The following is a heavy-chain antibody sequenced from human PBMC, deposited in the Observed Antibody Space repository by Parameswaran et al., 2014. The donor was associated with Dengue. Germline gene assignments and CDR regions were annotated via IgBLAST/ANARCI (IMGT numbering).Heavy chain of an antibody. CDR3: AREYYYDSSGYYYYYYGMDV. Sequence: VRQAPRKGLEWVSYISSSSSTIYYADSVKGRFTISRDNAKNSLYLQMNSLRDEDTAVYYCAREYYYDSSGYYYYYYGMDVWGQGTTVTV. V-gene: IGHV3-48*02. J-gene: IGHJ6*02. CDR2: ISSSSSTI. D-gene: IGHD3-22*01.